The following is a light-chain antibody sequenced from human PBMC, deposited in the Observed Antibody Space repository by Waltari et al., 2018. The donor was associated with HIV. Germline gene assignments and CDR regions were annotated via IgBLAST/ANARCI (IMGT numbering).Light chain of an antibody. CDR2: RAS. CDR1: QNISTW. V-gene: IGKV1-5*03. CDR3: QHPIKT. Sequence: DIQMTQSPSTLSASVGDRVTITCRASQNISTWLAWYQQKPGKAPKLLIYRASNLESGVPSRFSGSGSGTEFTLTISSLQHDDLATYYCQHPIKTFGPGTKVEIK. J-gene: IGKJ3*01.